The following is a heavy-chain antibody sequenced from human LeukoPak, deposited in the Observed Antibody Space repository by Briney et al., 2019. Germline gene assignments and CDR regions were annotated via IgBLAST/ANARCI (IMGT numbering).Heavy chain of an antibody. CDR3: AKASFYGGNSDYFDY. Sequence: GGSLRLSCAASGFTFSSYAMSWVRQAPGKGLEWVSAISGSGGSTYYADSVKGRFTISRDNSKNTLYLQMNSLRAEDTAVYYCAKASFYGGNSDYFDYWGQGTLVSVSS. CDR2: ISGSGGST. V-gene: IGHV3-23*01. J-gene: IGHJ4*02. CDR1: GFTFSSYA. D-gene: IGHD4-23*01.